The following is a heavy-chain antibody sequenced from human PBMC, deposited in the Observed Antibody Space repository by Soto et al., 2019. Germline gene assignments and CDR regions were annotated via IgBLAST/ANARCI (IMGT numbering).Heavy chain of an antibody. CDR2: IIPIFGTA. V-gene: IGHV1-69*13. Sequence: GGPVKGSCKASGGTFSSYSINWVRQAPGQGLEWMGGIIPIFGTANYAQKFQGRVTITADESTSTAYMELSSLRSEDTAVYYCAASKSGSLDYWGQGTLVTVSS. CDR3: AASKSGSLDY. J-gene: IGHJ4*02. D-gene: IGHD1-26*01. CDR1: GGTFSSYS.